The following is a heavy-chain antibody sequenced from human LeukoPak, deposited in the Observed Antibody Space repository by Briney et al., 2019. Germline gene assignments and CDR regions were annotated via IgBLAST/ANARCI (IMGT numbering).Heavy chain of an antibody. CDR2: VNHGGIT. Sequence: SETLSLTCAVYGESFSGYYWSWIRQPPEKGLEWIGDVNHGGITNYNPSLKSRVTISADTSKNQFSLKLSSVTAADTAVYYCVRGGYIYDSSGYYARFDYWGQGTLVTVSS. V-gene: IGHV4-34*01. D-gene: IGHD3-22*01. CDR1: GESFSGYY. CDR3: VRGGYIYDSSGYYARFDY. J-gene: IGHJ4*02.